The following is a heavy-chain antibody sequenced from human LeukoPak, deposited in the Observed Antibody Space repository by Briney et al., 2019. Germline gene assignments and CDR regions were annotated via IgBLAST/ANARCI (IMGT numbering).Heavy chain of an antibody. J-gene: IGHJ6*02. V-gene: IGHV3-30-3*01. CDR1: GFTFSSYA. D-gene: IGHD2-15*01. Sequence: GRSLRLPCAASGFTFSSYAMHWVRQAPGKGLEWVAVISYDGSNKYYADSVKGRFTISRDNSKNTLYLQMNSLRAEDTAVYYCARDVAVYYYYYGMDVWGQGTTVTVSS. CDR2: ISYDGSNK. CDR3: ARDVAVYYYYYGMDV.